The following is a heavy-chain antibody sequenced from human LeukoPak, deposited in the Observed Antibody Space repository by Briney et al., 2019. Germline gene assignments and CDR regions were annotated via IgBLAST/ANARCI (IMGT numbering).Heavy chain of an antibody. CDR3: ARDRTTVVRTPDNWFDP. Sequence: GASVKVSCKASGYTFTGYYMHWVRQAPGQGLEWMGWINPNSGGTNYAQKFQGRVTMTRDTSISTAYMELSRLRSDDTAVYYCARDRTTVVRTPDNWFDPWGQGTLVTVSS. CDR2: INPNSGGT. D-gene: IGHD4-23*01. CDR1: GYTFTGYY. J-gene: IGHJ5*02. V-gene: IGHV1-2*02.